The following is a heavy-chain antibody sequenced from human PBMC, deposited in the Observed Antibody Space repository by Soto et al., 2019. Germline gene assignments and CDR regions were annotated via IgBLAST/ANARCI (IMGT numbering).Heavy chain of an antibody. CDR2: ISAGGGST. Sequence: EVQLLESGGGLVQPGGSLRLSCAGSGFTFSNYAMSWVRQAPGKGLEWVSGISAGGGSTNYADSVKGRFTISRDNSKNTLYLEMNSLRADDTAVYYCANTDAYYTGYFDYWGQGTLVTVSS. D-gene: IGHD1-26*01. J-gene: IGHJ4*02. CDR1: GFTFSNYA. CDR3: ANTDAYYTGYFDY. V-gene: IGHV3-23*01.